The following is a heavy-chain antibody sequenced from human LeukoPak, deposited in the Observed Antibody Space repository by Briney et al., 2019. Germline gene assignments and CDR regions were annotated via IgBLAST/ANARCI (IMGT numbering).Heavy chain of an antibody. J-gene: IGHJ6*03. V-gene: IGHV3-23*01. CDR1: GFTFGSFA. D-gene: IGHD3-16*01. CDR3: AKDGSWGDYQFYFYMDV. CDR2: ISGSGYYT. Sequence: SGGSLRLSCEASGFTFGSFAMSWVRQAPGKGLEWVSGISGSGYYTYYADSVKGRFTISRDNSKNTLYIEMNSLRAEDTALYFCAKDGSWGDYQFYFYMDVWGKGTTVTASS.